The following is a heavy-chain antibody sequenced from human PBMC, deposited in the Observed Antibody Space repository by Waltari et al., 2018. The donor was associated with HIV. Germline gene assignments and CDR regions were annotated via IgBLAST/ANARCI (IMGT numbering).Heavy chain of an antibody. Sequence: QVQLVQSGAEVKKPGASVKVSCKASGYTFTSYDINWVRQPTGQGLEWMGGVKPNSETTGYAQKCQGRVSMTMNTSIRTAHMGLSSLRSEDTAVYYCARGPPYYYGSRSYLDDFDYWCQGTLVTVSS. J-gene: IGHJ4*02. D-gene: IGHD3-10*01. V-gene: IGHV1-8*01. CDR3: ARGPPYYYGSRSYLDDFDY. CDR1: GYTFTSYD. CDR2: VKPNSETT.